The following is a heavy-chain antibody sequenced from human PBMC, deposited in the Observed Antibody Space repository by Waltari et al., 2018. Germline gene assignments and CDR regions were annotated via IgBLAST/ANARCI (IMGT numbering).Heavy chain of an antibody. Sequence: QLQLQESGPGLVKPSEPLSLTCTVSGGSISSSSYYWAWLRQPPGKGLEWIGSIYYSGSTYYNPSLKSRVTISVDTSKNQFSLKLSSVTAADTAVYYCAREFPVAAHKGFFDYWGQGTLVTVSS. CDR2: IYYSGST. V-gene: IGHV4-39*07. D-gene: IGHD6-19*01. CDR3: AREFPVAAHKGFFDY. J-gene: IGHJ4*02. CDR1: GGSISSSSYY.